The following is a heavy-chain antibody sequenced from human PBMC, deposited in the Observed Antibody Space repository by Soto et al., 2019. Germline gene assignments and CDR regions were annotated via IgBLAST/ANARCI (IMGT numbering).Heavy chain of an antibody. CDR2: IYYSGST. D-gene: IGHD3-22*01. CDR1: GGSISGSSYY. Sequence: SETLSLTCTVSGGSISGSSYYWGWIHQPPGKGLEWIGNIYYSGSTYYNPSLKSRVTISVDTSKNQFSLKLSSVTAADTAVYYCMLGSGSQDFDYWGQGTLVTVSS. CDR3: MLGSGSQDFDY. V-gene: IGHV4-39*01. J-gene: IGHJ4*02.